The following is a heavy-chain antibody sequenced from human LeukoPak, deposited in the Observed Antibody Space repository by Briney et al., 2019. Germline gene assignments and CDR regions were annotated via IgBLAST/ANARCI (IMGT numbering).Heavy chain of an antibody. J-gene: IGHJ5*02. Sequence: ASVKVSCKASGYTFIDYYMHWARQAPGQGLEWMGWINPSSGGTNYAQKFQGRVTMTRDTSISTAYMELSRLRSDDTAVYYCARDDNSGYYSGPWGQGTLVTVSS. CDR3: ARDDNSGYYSGP. CDR1: GYTFIDYY. CDR2: INPSSGGT. V-gene: IGHV1-2*02. D-gene: IGHD3-22*01.